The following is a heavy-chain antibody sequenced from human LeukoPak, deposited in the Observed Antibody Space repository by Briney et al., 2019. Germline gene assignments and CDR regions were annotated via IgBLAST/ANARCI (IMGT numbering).Heavy chain of an antibody. D-gene: IGHD6-19*01. J-gene: IGHJ4*02. Sequence: ASVKVSCKASGYTFRNYGITWVRQAPGQGLEWMGWIGTYNGNTDYAQKFQGRVIMTADTSTTTAHMELRSLRSDDTAVCYCARGRLKRVPFTKVAGALDYWGQGTRVTVSS. CDR1: GYTFRNYG. CDR3: ARGRLKRVPFTKVAGALDY. CDR2: IGTYNGNT. V-gene: IGHV1-18*01.